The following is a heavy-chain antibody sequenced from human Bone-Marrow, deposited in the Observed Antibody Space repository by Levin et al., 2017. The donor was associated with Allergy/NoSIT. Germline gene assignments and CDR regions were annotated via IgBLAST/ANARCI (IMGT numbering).Heavy chain of an antibody. J-gene: IGHJ4*02. CDR1: GFTFSSYA. CDR3: ARVGINSRSFDY. Sequence: GGSLRLSCAASGFTFSSYAMHWVRQAPGKGLEWVAVISYDGSNKYYADSVKGRFTISRDNSKNTLYLQMNSLRAEDTAVYYCARVGINSRSFDYWGQGTLVTVSS. CDR2: ISYDGSNK. D-gene: IGHD4-23*01. V-gene: IGHV3-30-3*01.